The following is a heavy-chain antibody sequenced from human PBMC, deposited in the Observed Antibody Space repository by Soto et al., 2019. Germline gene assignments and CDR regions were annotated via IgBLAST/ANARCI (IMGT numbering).Heavy chain of an antibody. CDR2: ISYSGGP. J-gene: IGHJ4*02. Sequence: PSETLSLTCTVSGGSISSYYCTWLRQSTGRGLEWVGYISYSGGPYYNPSLKSRVTISADTSKNQFCLRMNSMIAADTAVYYCARADPDASVGYWGQGTLVT. CDR1: GGSISSYY. V-gene: IGHV4-59*01. CDR3: ARADPDASVGY.